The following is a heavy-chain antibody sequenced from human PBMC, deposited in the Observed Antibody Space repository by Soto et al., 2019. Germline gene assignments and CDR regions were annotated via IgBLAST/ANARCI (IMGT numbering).Heavy chain of an antibody. Sequence: PGGSLRLSCAASGFTVSTNFMTWVRQAPGKGLEWVSVIYSGGSTFYADSVKGRFTITRDNSKNTLYFQMNSLRVEDTAVYYCARDPSYYGSGSYYYFDSWGQGT. J-gene: IGHJ4*02. CDR3: ARDPSYYGSGSYYYFDS. CDR2: IYSGGST. CDR1: GFTVSTNF. V-gene: IGHV3-66*01. D-gene: IGHD3-10*01.